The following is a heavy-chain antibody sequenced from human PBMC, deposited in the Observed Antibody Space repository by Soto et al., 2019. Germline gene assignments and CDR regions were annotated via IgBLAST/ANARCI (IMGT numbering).Heavy chain of an antibody. CDR2: INHSGST. CDR3: ARVRVAAPRGTRKNWFDP. J-gene: IGHJ5*02. D-gene: IGHD6-6*01. V-gene: IGHV4-34*01. Sequence: KPSETLSLTCAVYGGSFSGYYWSWIRQPPGKGLEWIGEINHSGSTNYNPSLKSRVTISVDTSKNQFSLKLSSVTAADTAVYFCARVRVAAPRGTRKNWFDPWGQGTLVTVSS. CDR1: GGSFSGYY.